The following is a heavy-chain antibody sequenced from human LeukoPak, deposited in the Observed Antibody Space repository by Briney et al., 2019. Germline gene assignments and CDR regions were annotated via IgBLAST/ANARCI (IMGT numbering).Heavy chain of an antibody. D-gene: IGHD5-18*01. V-gene: IGHV1-46*01. CDR1: GYTFINYY. Sequence: ASVKVSCKASGYTFINYYMHWARQAPGQGLEWMGIINPSGGTTSYAQNFQGRVTMTRDTSTSTVYMELSSLRSEDTAVYYCAREIGPRQLHLWGSAFDYWGQGTLVTVSS. CDR3: AREIGPRQLHLWGSAFDY. CDR2: INPSGGTT. J-gene: IGHJ4*02.